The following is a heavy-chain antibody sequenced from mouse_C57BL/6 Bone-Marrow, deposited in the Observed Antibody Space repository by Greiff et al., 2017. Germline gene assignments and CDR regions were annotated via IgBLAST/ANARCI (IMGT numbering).Heavy chain of an antibody. CDR2: SRNKANDYTT. CDR1: GFTFSDFY. Sequence: EVHLVESGGGLVQSGRSLRLSCATSGFTFSDFYMEWVRQAPGKGLEWIAASRNKANDYTTEYRASVMGRFIGSRDNSHSILYIQMNALRAEATAIDYCARDAGSGYWYVGGWGTGTTVTVA. D-gene: IGHD1-1*01. CDR3: ARDAGSGYWYVGG. V-gene: IGHV7-1*01. J-gene: IGHJ1*03.